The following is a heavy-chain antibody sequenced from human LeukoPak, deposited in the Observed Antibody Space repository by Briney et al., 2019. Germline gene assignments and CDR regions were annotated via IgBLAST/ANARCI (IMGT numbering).Heavy chain of an antibody. CDR1: GFTFSSYA. CDR3: AKVFYSSSWYDY. D-gene: IGHD6-13*01. J-gene: IGHJ4*02. V-gene: IGHV3-9*01. Sequence: GGSLRLSCAASGFTFSSYAMHWVRQAPGKGLEWVSGISWNSGSIGYADSVKGRFTISRDNAKNSLYLQMNSLRAEDTALYYCAKVFYSSSWYDYWGQGTLVTVSS. CDR2: ISWNSGSI.